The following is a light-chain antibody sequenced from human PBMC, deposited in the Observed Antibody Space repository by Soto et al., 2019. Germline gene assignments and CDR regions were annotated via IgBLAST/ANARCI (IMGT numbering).Light chain of an antibody. Sequence: EIVMPQSPATLSVSPGERATLSCRASQTVLSNLAWYQQKPGQAPRLLIYGASTRATGIPARFSGSGSGTEFTLTISSLQSEDSAVYYCQQYQDWPRTFGQGTKVDIK. CDR3: QQYQDWPRT. CDR1: QTVLSN. J-gene: IGKJ1*01. V-gene: IGKV3-15*01. CDR2: GAS.